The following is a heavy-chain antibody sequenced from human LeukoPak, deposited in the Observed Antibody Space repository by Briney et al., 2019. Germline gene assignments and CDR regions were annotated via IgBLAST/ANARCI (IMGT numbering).Heavy chain of an antibody. CDR3: TRGRRRDGVPIWDY. CDR2: INHSGAT. D-gene: IGHD5-24*01. V-gene: IGHV4-4*02. CDR1: GDSINSLDL. Sequence: PSETLSLTCTVSGDSINSLDLWSWVRQPPGKGLEWIGEINHSGATNYSPSLKSRVTLSVDTSKNLFSLKLRSLTAADTAMYYCTRGRRRDGVPIWDYWGQGTLVTVSS. J-gene: IGHJ4*02.